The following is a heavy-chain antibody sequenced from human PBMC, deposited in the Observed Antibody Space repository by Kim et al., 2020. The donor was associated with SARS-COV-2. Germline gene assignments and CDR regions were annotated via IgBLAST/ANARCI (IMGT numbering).Heavy chain of an antibody. D-gene: IGHD3-3*01. V-gene: IGHV4-59*13. CDR1: GGSISSYY. CDR2: IYYSGST. J-gene: IGHJ4*02. Sequence: SETLSLTCTVSGGSISSYYWSWIRQPPGKGLEWIGYIYYSGSTNYNPSLKSRVTISVDTSKNQFSLKLSSVTAADTAVYYCARGGSDFWSGYPFDYWGQGTLVTVSS. CDR3: ARGGSDFWSGYPFDY.